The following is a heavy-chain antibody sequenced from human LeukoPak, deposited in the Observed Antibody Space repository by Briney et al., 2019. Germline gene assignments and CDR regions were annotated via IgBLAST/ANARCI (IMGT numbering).Heavy chain of an antibody. J-gene: IGHJ6*02. V-gene: IGHV3-74*01. CDR2: INTDGSIT. CDR1: GFTFSDYW. CDR3: ARGYCSGGSCYRQDTYYYYGMDV. Sequence: AGGSLRLSCAASGFTFSDYWIHWVRQAPGKGLVWVSRINTDGSITNYADSVKGRFSISRDNAKNTLYLQMNSLRAEDTAVYYCARGYCSGGSCYRQDTYYYYGMDVWGQGTTVTVSS. D-gene: IGHD2-15*01.